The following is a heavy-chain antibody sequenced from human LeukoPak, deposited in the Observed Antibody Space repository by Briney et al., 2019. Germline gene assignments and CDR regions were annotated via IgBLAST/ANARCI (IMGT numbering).Heavy chain of an antibody. CDR3: ARDPAGIQLWLGRYFDY. CDR2: INSDGSST. J-gene: IGHJ4*02. Sequence: GGSLRLSCAASGFTFSSYWMHWVRQAPGKGLVWVSRINSDGSSTSYADSVKGRFTTSRDNAKNTLYLQMNSLRAEDTAVYYCARDPAGIQLWLGRYFDYWGQGTLVTVSS. CDR1: GFTFSSYW. D-gene: IGHD5-18*01. V-gene: IGHV3-74*01.